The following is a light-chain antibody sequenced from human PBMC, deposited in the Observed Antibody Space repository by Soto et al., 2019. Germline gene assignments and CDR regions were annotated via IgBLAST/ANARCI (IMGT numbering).Light chain of an antibody. CDR1: QSISSW. V-gene: IGKV1-5*01. CDR3: QQYNSYWT. Sequence: DIQMTQSPSTLSASVGDRVTITCRASQSISSWLAWYQQKPGKAPKLLIYDASSLESGVPSRFRGSGSGTEFTLTISSLQPDDFATDYCQQYNSYWTFGQGTKVEIK. J-gene: IGKJ1*01. CDR2: DAS.